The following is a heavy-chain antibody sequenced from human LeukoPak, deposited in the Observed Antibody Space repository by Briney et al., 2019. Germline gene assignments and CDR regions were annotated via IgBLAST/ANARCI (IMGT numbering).Heavy chain of an antibody. CDR1: GFTFSSYG. CDR3: AKEGIGGYDLESAFDI. J-gene: IGHJ3*02. D-gene: IGHD5-12*01. Sequence: AGGSLRLSCAASGFTFSSYGMHWVRQAPGKGLEWVAFIRYDGSNKYYADSVKGRFTISRDNSKNTLYLQMNSLRAEDTAVYYCAKEGIGGYDLESAFDIWGQGTMVTVSS. V-gene: IGHV3-30*02. CDR2: IRYDGSNK.